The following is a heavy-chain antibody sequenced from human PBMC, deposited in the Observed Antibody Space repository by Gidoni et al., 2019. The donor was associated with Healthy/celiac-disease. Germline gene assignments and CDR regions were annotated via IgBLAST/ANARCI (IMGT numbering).Heavy chain of an antibody. J-gene: IGHJ4*02. CDR1: GFSLSTSGMR. D-gene: IGHD2-21*02. CDR2: IDWDDDK. Sequence: QVTLKESGPALVKPTQTLTLTCTFSGFSLSTSGMRVRWIRQPPGKALEWLARIDWDDDKFYSTSLKTRLTISKDTSKNQVVLTMTNMDPVDTATYYCARIGDCGGDCRYFDYWGQGTLVTVSS. CDR3: ARIGDCGGDCRYFDY. V-gene: IGHV2-70*04.